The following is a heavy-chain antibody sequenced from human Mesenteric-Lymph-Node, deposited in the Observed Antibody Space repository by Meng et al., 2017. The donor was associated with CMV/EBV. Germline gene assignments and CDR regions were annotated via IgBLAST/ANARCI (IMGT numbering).Heavy chain of an antibody. Sequence: QLQLQESGPGLLKPSETVSLTCTVSGGSISRSSYYWGWIRQPPGKGLEWIGYIYYSGRTYYYNPSLKTRVTISVDTSKNQFSLKLSSVTAADTAVYYCARHSALLVTNFDYWGQGTLVTVSS. CDR2: IYYSGRTY. J-gene: IGHJ4*02. V-gene: IGHV4-39*01. CDR3: ARHSALLVTNFDY. D-gene: IGHD5-18*01. CDR1: GGSISRSSYY.